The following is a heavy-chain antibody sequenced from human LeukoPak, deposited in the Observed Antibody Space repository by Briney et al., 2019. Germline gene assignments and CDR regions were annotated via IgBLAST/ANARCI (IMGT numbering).Heavy chain of an antibody. CDR1: GXSISSSY. CDR2: IYYSGST. Sequence: SETLSLTCTVSGXSISSSYGSWIRQPPGKGLEWIGHIYYSGSTNYNPSLKSRVTISVTKNQFSLKLSSVTAADTAVYFCARSAAGLSYGMDVWGQGTTVTVSS. CDR3: ARSAAGLSYGMDV. D-gene: IGHD6-13*01. V-gene: IGHV4-59*08. J-gene: IGHJ6*02.